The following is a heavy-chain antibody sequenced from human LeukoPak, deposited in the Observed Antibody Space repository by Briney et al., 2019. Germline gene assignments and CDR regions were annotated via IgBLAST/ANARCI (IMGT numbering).Heavy chain of an antibody. Sequence: WGTLTLSCAASGFTFSNYGMHWVRQAPGKGLEWVSFIRYDGSNKYYADSVKGRFTSSRDNSKNTLLLQINSLRADETAVYYVTKAHLLRYFHWLPGDWRQGPLVHVST. CDR3: TKAHLLRYFHWLPGD. CDR2: IRYDGSNK. V-gene: IGHV3-30*02. D-gene: IGHD3-9*01. J-gene: IGHJ4*02. CDR1: GFTFSNYG.